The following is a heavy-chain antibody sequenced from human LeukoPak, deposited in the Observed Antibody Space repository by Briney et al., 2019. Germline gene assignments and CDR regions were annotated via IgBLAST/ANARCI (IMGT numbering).Heavy chain of an antibody. D-gene: IGHD3-9*01. J-gene: IGHJ4*02. CDR1: GGSISSYY. Sequence: SETLPLTCTVSGGSISSYYWSWIRQPAGKGLEWIGRIYTSGSTNYNPSLKSRVTMSVDTSKNQFSLKLSSVTAADTAVYYCARSADYDILPGFYYFDYWGQGTLVTVSS. CDR3: ARSADYDILPGFYYFDY. V-gene: IGHV4-4*07. CDR2: IYTSGST.